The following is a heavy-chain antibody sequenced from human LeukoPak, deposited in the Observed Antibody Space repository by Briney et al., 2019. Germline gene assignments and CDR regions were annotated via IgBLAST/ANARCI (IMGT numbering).Heavy chain of an antibody. CDR1: GFIFSNYG. V-gene: IGHV3-30*02. CDR3: ARETSPDAFDI. Sequence: GGSLRLSCATSGFIFSNYGLHWVRQAPGKGLEWVAHIRFDGNDKYYADSVKGRFTISRDNSKNTLYLQMNSLRAEDTAVYYCARETSPDAFDIWGQGTLVTVSS. J-gene: IGHJ3*02. CDR2: IRFDGNDK.